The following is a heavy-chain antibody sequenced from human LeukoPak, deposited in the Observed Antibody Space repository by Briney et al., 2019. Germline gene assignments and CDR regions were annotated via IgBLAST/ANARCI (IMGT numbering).Heavy chain of an antibody. V-gene: IGHV3-53*01. CDR3: ARALGYCTNGGCYP. CDR2: IYSGGST. D-gene: IGHD2-8*01. J-gene: IGHJ5*02. CDR1: GFTVSTYY. Sequence: GGSLRLSCAASGFTVSTYYMGWVRQAPGKGLEWISVIYSGGSTYYADSVKGRFTISRDDSKNTLYLQMNSLRAEDTAVYYCARALGYCTNGGCYPWGQGTLVTVSS.